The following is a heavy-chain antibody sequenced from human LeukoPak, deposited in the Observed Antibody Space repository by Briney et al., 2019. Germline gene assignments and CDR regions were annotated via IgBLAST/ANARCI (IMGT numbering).Heavy chain of an antibody. J-gene: IGHJ4*02. D-gene: IGHD3-9*01. V-gene: IGHV1-18*01. Sequence: GASVKVSCKASGYTFTSYGISSVRQTPGQGLECMGWISAYNGNTNYAQKLQGRVTMTTDTSTSTAYMELRSLRSDDTAVYYCARDPTPYYDILTGYYLAVDYWGQGTLVTVSS. CDR3: ARDPTPYYDILTGYYLAVDY. CDR1: GYTFTSYG. CDR2: ISAYNGNT.